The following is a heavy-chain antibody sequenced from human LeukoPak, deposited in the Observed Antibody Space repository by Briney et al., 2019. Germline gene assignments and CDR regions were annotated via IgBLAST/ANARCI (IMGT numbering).Heavy chain of an antibody. CDR2: INPNSGGT. CDR3: ARAHGDYSWWFDP. D-gene: IGHD4-17*01. V-gene: IGHV1-2*02. CDR1: GYTFTGNY. Sequence: GASVKVSCKASGYTFTGNYMHWVRQAPGQGLEWMGWINPNSGGTNYAQKFQGRVTVTRDTSISTAYMELRSLRSDDTAVYYCARAHGDYSWWFDPWGQGTLVTVSS. J-gene: IGHJ5*02.